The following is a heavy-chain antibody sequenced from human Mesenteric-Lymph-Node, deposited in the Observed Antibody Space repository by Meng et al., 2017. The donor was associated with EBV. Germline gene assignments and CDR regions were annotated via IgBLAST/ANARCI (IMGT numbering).Heavy chain of an antibody. CDR3: ARDLSSGYRFDY. V-gene: IGHV1-3*01. J-gene: IGHJ4*02. D-gene: IGHD5-12*01. Sequence: QVQLVQSGAEVKKPXXSXKVSCKASGYTFTYYALHWVRQAPGQRLEWMGWINAGSGDTKYSQIFQGRVSITRDTSASTAYMELSSLTSEDTAVYFCARDLSSGYRFDYWGQGTLVTVSS. CDR2: INAGSGDT. CDR1: GYTFTYYA.